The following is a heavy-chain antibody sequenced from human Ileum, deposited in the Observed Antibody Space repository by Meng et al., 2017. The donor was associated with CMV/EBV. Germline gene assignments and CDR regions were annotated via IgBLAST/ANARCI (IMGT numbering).Heavy chain of an antibody. CDR2: IYYSGST. J-gene: IGHJ5*02. Sequence: YMTWIRQPPGKGLEWIGYIYYSGSTYYNPSLKSRVTISVDTSKNQFSLKLSSVTAADTAVYYCARRSRMRMGFDPWGQGTLVTVSS. V-gene: IGHV4-30-4*01. CDR1: Y. D-gene: IGHD1-14*01. CDR3: ARRSRMRMGFDP.